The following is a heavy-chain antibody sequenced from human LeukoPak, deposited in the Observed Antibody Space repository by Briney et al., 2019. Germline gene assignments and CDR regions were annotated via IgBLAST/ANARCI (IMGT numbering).Heavy chain of an antibody. D-gene: IGHD6-19*01. CDR2: ISYDGSNK. V-gene: IGHV3-30-3*01. J-gene: IGHJ4*02. Sequence: PGGSLRLSCAASGFTFSSYAMHWVRQAPGKGLEWVAVISYDGSNKYYADSVKGRFTISRDNSKNTLYLQMNSLRAEDTAVYYCARGATWRAVAGMVDYWGQGTLVTVSS. CDR1: GFTFSSYA. CDR3: ARGATWRAVAGMVDY.